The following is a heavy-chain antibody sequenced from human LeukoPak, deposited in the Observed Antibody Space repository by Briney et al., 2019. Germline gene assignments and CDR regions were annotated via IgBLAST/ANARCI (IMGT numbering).Heavy chain of an antibody. CDR3: AKDRRWGQPDY. CDR1: GFTFSSYA. Sequence: GGSLRPSCAASGFTFSSYAMHWVRQAPGKGLEWVAVISYDGSNKYYADSVKGRFTISRDNSKNTLYLQMNSLGAEDTAVYYCAKDRRWGQPDYWGRGTLVTVSS. D-gene: IGHD4-23*01. J-gene: IGHJ4*02. CDR2: ISYDGSNK. V-gene: IGHV3-30-3*01.